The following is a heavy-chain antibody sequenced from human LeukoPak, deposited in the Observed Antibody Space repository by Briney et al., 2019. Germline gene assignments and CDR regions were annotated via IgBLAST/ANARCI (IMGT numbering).Heavy chain of an antibody. CDR1: GFTFSSYG. V-gene: IGHV3-33*08. J-gene: IGHJ4*02. CDR2: IWYDGSNK. CDR3: ARDLYDSGGYSSPIDY. D-gene: IGHD3-22*01. Sequence: PGGSLRLSCTASGFTFSSYGMHWVRQAPGKGLEWVAVIWYDGSNKYYADSVKGRFTISRDNAKNSLYLQMNSLRAEDTAVYYCARDLYDSGGYSSPIDYWGQGTLVTVSS.